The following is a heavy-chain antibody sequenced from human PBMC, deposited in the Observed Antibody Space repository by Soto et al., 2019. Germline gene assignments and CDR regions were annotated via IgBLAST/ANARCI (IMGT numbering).Heavy chain of an antibody. J-gene: IGHJ4*02. CDR3: ARRAVAGTAGSYYYFDY. CDR2: INPNSGGT. CDR1: GYTFTGHY. Sequence: GASVKVSCKASGYTFTGHYMHWVRQAPGQGLEWMGWINPNSGGTNYAQKFQGWVTMTRDTSISTAYMELSRLRSDDTAVYYCARRAVAGTAGSYYYFDYWGQGTLVTVSS. D-gene: IGHD6-19*01. V-gene: IGHV1-2*04.